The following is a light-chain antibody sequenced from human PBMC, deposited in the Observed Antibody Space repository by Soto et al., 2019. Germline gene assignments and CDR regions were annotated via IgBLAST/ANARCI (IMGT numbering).Light chain of an antibody. V-gene: IGLV2-23*02. J-gene: IGLJ2*01. CDR3: CSYAGSIVV. Sequence: QSALTQPASVSGSPGQSITISCTGTSSDVGSYNLVSWYQQHLGKAPKLMIYEVSKRPSGVSNRFSGSKSGNTASLTISGIQAEDEADYYCCSYAGSIVVFGGGTKLTVL. CDR2: EVS. CDR1: SSDVGSYNL.